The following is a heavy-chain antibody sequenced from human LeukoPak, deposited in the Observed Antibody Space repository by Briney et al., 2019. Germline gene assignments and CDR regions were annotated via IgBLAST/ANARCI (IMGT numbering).Heavy chain of an antibody. D-gene: IGHD2-8*01. J-gene: IGHJ4*02. CDR1: GGTFISYA. CDR3: AGSLGYCTSNVCYLKY. V-gene: IGHV1-69*06. CDR2: IIPIFGTA. Sequence: SVRVSCKASGGTFISYAISWVRQAPGQGLEWMGGIIPIFGTANYAQKFQGRVTITADKSTSTAYMELRSLRSDDTAVYYCAGSLGYCTSNVCYLKYWGQGTLVTVSS.